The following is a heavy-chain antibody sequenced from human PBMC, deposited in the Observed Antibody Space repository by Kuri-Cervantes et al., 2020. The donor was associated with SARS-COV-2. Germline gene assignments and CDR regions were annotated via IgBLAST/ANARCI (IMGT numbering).Heavy chain of an antibody. Sequence: GGPLRLSCKGSGYSFTSYWIGWVRQMPGKGLEWMGIIYPGDSDTRYSPSFQGQVTISADKSISTAYLQWSSLKASDTAMYYCARQSRGATATVTTDYYYYGMDVWGQGTTVTV. V-gene: IGHV5-51*01. CDR1: GYSFTSYW. D-gene: IGHD4-17*01. CDR3: ARQSRGATATVTTDYYYYGMDV. CDR2: IYPGDSDT. J-gene: IGHJ6*02.